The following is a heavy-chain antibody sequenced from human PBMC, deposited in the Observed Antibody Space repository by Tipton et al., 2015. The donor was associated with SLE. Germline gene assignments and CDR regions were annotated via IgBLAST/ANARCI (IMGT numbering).Heavy chain of an antibody. CDR3: ARDSLNWGSYYHGMDV. CDR1: GGSISSYF. J-gene: IGHJ6*02. V-gene: IGHV4-59*01. Sequence: TLSLTCSVSGGSISSYFWTWIRQPPGKGLEWIGHIFYTGSTRYNPSLKSRVTISVDTSKSQTFLSLSSVTAADTAVYYCARDSLNWGSYYHGMDVWGQGTTVTVSS. CDR2: IFYTGST. D-gene: IGHD3-16*01.